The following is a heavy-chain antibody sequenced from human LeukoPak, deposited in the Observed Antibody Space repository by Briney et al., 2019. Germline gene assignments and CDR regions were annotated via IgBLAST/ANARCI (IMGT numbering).Heavy chain of an antibody. V-gene: IGHV3-21*04. CDR1: GFTFSKYS. Sequence: GGSLRLSCAASGFTFSKYSMNWFRQAPGKGLEWVSSISASTYYIYYADSVKGRFTVSRDNAKNSLYLQMNSLRAEDTAVYYCAREGQWLVRQYYFDYWGQGTLVTVSS. CDR2: ISASTYYI. J-gene: IGHJ4*02. D-gene: IGHD6-19*01. CDR3: AREGQWLVRQYYFDY.